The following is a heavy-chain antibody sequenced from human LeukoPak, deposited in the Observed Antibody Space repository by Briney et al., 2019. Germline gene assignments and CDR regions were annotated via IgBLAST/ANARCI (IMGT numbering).Heavy chain of an antibody. CDR1: GFTFSSYA. J-gene: IGHJ4*02. V-gene: IGHV3-30-3*01. CDR2: ILKDGNIR. CDR3: AGETFES. Sequence: GGSLRLSCSASGFTFSSYAMDWVRQAPGMGLEWVAIILKDGNIRNYAASVKGRFTVSRDNSKSTLYLQMNNLRIDDTAIYYCAGETFESWGQGTLVTVSS.